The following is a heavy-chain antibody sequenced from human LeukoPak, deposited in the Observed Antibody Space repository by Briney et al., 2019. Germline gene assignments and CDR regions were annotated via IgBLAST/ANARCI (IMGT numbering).Heavy chain of an antibody. CDR2: ISAYNGNT. J-gene: IGHJ3*02. D-gene: IGHD2-15*01. Sequence: ASVKVSCKASGYTFTSYGISWVRQAPGQGLEWMGWISAYNGNTSYAQKLQGRVTMTTDTSTSTAYMELRSLRSDDTAVYYCARDLLGGGSYDAFDIWGQGTMVTVSS. V-gene: IGHV1-18*01. CDR3: ARDLLGGGSYDAFDI. CDR1: GYTFTSYG.